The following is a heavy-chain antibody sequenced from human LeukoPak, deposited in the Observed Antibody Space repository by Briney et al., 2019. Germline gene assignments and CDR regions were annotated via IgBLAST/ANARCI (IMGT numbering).Heavy chain of an antibody. V-gene: IGHV1-46*01. D-gene: IGHD6-13*01. J-gene: IGHJ4*02. CDR3: ARVRSQQQLGGYYFDY. CDR2: INPSGGST. CDR1: GYTFTSYY. Sequence: GASVKVSCKASGYTFTSYYMHWVRQAPGQGLEWMGIINPSGGSTSYAQKFQGRVTMTRDTSTSTVYMELSSLRSEDTAVYYCARVRSQQQLGGYYFDYWGQETLVTVSS.